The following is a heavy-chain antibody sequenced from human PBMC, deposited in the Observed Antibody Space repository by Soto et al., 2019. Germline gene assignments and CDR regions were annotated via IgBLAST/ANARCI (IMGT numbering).Heavy chain of an antibody. CDR1: GGSFSGYI. Sequence: PSETLSLTCAVSGGSFSGYIWTWIRQTPGKGLQWIGQINHSGSSIYNPSLKNRVTISTMSNNKFSLELSSVTAADTAVYYCSICLFSGSSYSGSWYYFDSWGQGTMVTVSS. D-gene: IGHD1-26*01. V-gene: IGHV4-34*01. CDR3: SICLFSGSSYSGSWYYFDS. CDR2: INHSGSS. J-gene: IGHJ4*02.